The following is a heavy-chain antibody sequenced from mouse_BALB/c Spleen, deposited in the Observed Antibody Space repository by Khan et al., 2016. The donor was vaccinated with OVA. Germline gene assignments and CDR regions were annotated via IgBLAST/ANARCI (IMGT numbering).Heavy chain of an antibody. CDR2: TNPTNGRT. V-gene: IGHV1S81*02. Sequence: VQLQQSGAELVKAGASVKMSCKASGYTFTSYWMHWVKQRLGQGLEWFAETNPTNGRTYYNEKFKSKATLTVDKSSSTAYMLLSGPTFEDSVVYYCARIKKIVATYFDYWVQGTTLTVSS. CDR3: ARIKKIVATYFDY. CDR1: GYTFTSYW. D-gene: IGHD1-1*01. J-gene: IGHJ2*01.